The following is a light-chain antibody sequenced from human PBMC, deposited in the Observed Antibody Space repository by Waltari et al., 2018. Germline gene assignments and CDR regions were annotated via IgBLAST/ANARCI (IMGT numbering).Light chain of an antibody. V-gene: IGKV1-12*01. CDR1: QSISSW. CDR3: LQYNNSPHI. J-gene: IGKJ2*01. Sequence: DIQMTQSPSSLSASVGDTVTITCRASQSISSWLDWYQQKPGKAPKLLIYKASNLQTGVPSRFSGSGSGTEFTLIITSLQAEDFATYYCLQYNNSPHIFGQGTKVEIE. CDR2: KAS.